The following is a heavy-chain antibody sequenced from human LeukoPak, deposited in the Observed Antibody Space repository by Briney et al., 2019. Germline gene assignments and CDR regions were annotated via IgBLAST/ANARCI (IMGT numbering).Heavy chain of an antibody. D-gene: IGHD3-10*01. CDR1: GYTFTSYG. J-gene: IGHJ4*02. CDR3: ARDRGGRWFGGLFID. V-gene: IGHV1-18*01. CDR2: ISAYNGNT. Sequence: ASVKVSCKASGYTFTSYGISWVRQAPGQGLEWMGWISAYNGNTNYAQKLQGRVTMTTDTSTSTAYMELRSLRSDDTAVYYCARDRGGRWFGGLFIDWGQGTLVTVSS.